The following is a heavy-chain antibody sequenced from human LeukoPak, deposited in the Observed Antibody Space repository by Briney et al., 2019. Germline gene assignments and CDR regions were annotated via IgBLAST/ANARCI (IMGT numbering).Heavy chain of an antibody. CDR1: GGSFSGYY. CDR2: INHSGST. CDR3: ARGPPYIVVVTPIGFFHY. J-gene: IGHJ4*02. V-gene: IGHV4-34*01. Sequence: SETLSLTCAVYGGSFSGYYWSWIRQPPGKGLEWIGEINHSGSTNYNPSLKSRGTISLDTSKNQFSLKLSSVTAADTAVYYCARGPPYIVVVTPIGFFHYWGQGTLVTVSS. D-gene: IGHD2-21*02.